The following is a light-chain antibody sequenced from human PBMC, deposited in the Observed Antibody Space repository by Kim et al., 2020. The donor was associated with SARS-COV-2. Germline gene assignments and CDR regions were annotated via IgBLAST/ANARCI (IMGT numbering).Light chain of an antibody. CDR2: DAS. Sequence: SRGERATLYSRASTSGSSYLAWYQQKPGQAPRLLIYDASNKATGIPARFSGSESGTDFTLTISSLEPEDVAVYYCQQRSNWPSLGFGGGTKVDFK. V-gene: IGKV3-11*01. CDR3: QQRSNWPSLG. J-gene: IGKJ4*01. CDR1: TSGSSY.